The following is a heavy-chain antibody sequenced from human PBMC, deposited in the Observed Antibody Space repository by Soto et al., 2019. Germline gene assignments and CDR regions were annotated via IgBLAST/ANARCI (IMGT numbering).Heavy chain of an antibody. CDR2: TYYKSKWYN. J-gene: IGHJ5*02. V-gene: IGHV6-1*01. CDR3: ARGDQGFDP. D-gene: IGHD2-2*01. CDR1: GDSVSSNSAA. Sequence: PSQTLSLTCAISGDSVSSNSAAWNWMRQSPSRGLEWLGRTYYKSKWYNNYAVSVKSRITINPDTSKNQFSLQLNSVTPEDTAMYYCARGDQGFDPWGQGTLVTVSS.